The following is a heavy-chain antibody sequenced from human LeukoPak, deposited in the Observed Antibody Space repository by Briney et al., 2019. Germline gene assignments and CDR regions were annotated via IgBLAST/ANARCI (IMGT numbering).Heavy chain of an antibody. V-gene: IGHV1-69*13. CDR2: IIPIFGTA. D-gene: IGHD2-15*01. J-gene: IGHJ4*02. CDR1: GGTFSSYA. Sequence: SVKVSCKASGGTFSSYAISWVRQAPGQGLEWMGGIIPIFGTANHAQKFQGRVTITADESTSTAYMELSSLRSEDTAVYYCARGLGYCSGGSCYKLDYWGQGTLVTVSS. CDR3: ARGLGYCSGGSCYKLDY.